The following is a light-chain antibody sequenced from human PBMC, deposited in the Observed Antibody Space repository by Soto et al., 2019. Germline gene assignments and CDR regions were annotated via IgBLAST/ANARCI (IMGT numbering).Light chain of an antibody. CDR3: QSYDSSLSGSEV. CDR2: GNS. V-gene: IGLV1-40*01. J-gene: IGLJ2*01. Sequence: QSVLTQPPSASGAPGQRVPISCSGSSPNIGSNTASWYQQLPGAAPKLLIYGNSNRPSGVPDRFSGSKSGTSASLAITGLQAEDEADYYCQSYDSSLSGSEVFGGGTKVTVL. CDR1: SPNIGSNT.